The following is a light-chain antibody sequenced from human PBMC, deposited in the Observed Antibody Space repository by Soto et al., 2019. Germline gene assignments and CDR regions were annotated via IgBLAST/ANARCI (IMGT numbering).Light chain of an antibody. CDR2: VGTGGIVG. J-gene: IGLJ3*02. CDR1: SDYNNYE. CDR3: GADHGSGSNFVV. Sequence: QLVLTQPPSASASLGASVTLTCTLSSDYNNYEVDWYQRRPGKGPRFVMRVGTGGIVGSKGDGIPDRFSVLGSGLNRFLTIKNIQVEDESDYHCGADHGSGSNFVVFGGGTKLTVL. V-gene: IGLV9-49*01.